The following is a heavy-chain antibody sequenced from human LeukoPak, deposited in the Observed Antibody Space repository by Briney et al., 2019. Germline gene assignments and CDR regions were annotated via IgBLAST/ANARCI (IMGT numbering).Heavy chain of an antibody. CDR2: IIPIFGTA. D-gene: IGHD6-13*01. Sequence: AVKVSCKACGGTFISYAMSWVRQPPGQEGEWMGGIIPIFGTANYAQKSQGRVTITADESTSTAYMEPSSLRSEDTAVYYCARSGIAAAGYFDYWGQGTLVTVSS. V-gene: IGHV1-69*13. J-gene: IGHJ4*02. CDR1: GGTFISYA. CDR3: ARSGIAAAGYFDY.